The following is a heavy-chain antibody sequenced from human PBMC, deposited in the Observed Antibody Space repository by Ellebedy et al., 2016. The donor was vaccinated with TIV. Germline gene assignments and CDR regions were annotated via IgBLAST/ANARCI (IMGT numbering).Heavy chain of an antibody. V-gene: IGHV3-49*03. Sequence: GESLKISCTGSGFTLGDYAMSWFRQAPGKGLEWVGFIRSKAYGGTTEYAASVKGRFTISRDDSKSIAYLQMNSLKSEETAVYYCSRDLNWEAWFDPWGQGTLVTVSS. J-gene: IGHJ5*02. D-gene: IGHD3/OR15-3a*01. CDR3: SRDLNWEAWFDP. CDR1: GFTLGDYA. CDR2: IRSKAYGGTT.